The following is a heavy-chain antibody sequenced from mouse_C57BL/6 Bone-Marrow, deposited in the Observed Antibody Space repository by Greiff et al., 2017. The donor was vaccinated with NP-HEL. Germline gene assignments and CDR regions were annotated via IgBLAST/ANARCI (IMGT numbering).Heavy chain of an antibody. J-gene: IGHJ2*01. CDR2: IYPGDGDT. D-gene: IGHD1-1*01. CDR1: GYAFSSSW. CDR3: ARPYYCSSPYYFDY. V-gene: IGHV1-82*01. Sequence: VQLVESGPELVKPGASVKISCKASGYAFSSSWMNWVKQRPGKGLEWIGRIYPGDGDTNYNGKFKGKATLTADKSSSTAYMQLSSLTSEDSAVYFCARPYYCSSPYYFDYWGQGTTLTVSS.